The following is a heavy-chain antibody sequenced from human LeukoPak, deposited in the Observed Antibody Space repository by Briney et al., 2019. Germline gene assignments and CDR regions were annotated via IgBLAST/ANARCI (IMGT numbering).Heavy chain of an antibody. D-gene: IGHD2-15*01. Sequence: GGSLRLSCVASGFTFSRYSLNWVRQAPGKGLEWVSSISGSSSYIYYADSVKGRFTISRDNAKNSLFLQMDSLRAEDTAVYYCARDGRGDYCSGGSCLMFDPWGQGTLVTVSS. CDR1: GFTFSRYS. CDR3: ARDGRGDYCSGGSCLMFDP. V-gene: IGHV3-21*01. J-gene: IGHJ5*02. CDR2: ISGSSSYI.